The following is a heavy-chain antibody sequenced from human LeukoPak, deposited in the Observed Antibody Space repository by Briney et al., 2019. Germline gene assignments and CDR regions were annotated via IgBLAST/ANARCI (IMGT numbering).Heavy chain of an antibody. D-gene: IGHD2-2*01. J-gene: IGHJ4*02. CDR2: IKQDGSEK. CDR3: ARGDGCSSTSCYHIDY. CDR1: GFTFSRYW. Sequence: GGSLRLSCAASGFTFSRYWMSWVRRAPGKGLEWVANIKQDGSEKYYVDSVKGRFTISRDNAKNSLCLQMNSLRAEDTAVYYCARGDGCSSTSCYHIDYWGQGTLVTVSS. V-gene: IGHV3-7*04.